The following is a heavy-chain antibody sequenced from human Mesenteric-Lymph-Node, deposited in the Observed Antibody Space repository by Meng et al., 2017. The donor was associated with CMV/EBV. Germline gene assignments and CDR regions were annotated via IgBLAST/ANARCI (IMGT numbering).Heavy chain of an antibody. D-gene: IGHD3-10*01. J-gene: IGHJ6*02. CDR2: IYSGGST. CDR1: GSTVSSNY. CDR3: ARAPSLFGGGMDV. V-gene: IGHV3-53*01. Sequence: GESLKISCAASGSTVSSNYMSWVRQAPGKGLEWVSVIYSGGSTYYADSVKGRFTISRDNSKNTLYLQMNSLRAEDTAVYYCARAPSLFGGGMDVWGQGTTVTVSS.